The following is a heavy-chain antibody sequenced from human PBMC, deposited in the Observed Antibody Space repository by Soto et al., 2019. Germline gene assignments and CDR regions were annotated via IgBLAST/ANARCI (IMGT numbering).Heavy chain of an antibody. CDR2: IYHTGST. CDR3: ARLLMTTEGFDY. Sequence: SETLSLTCTVSSASISSSSYFWGWIRQPPGKGLEWIGSIYHTGSTYYSPSLKSRVTISVDTSKNQFSLKLSSVTAADTAVYYCARLLMTTEGFDYWGQGTLVTVSS. V-gene: IGHV4-39*01. J-gene: IGHJ4*02. D-gene: IGHD4-17*01. CDR1: SASISSSSYF.